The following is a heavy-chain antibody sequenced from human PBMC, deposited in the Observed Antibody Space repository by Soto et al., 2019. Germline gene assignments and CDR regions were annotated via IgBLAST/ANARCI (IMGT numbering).Heavy chain of an antibody. V-gene: IGHV4-38-2*02. CDR2: IYHSGST. J-gene: IGHJ4*02. D-gene: IGHD6-19*01. CDR1: GYSICSGYY. Sequence: SETLSLTCAVSGYSICSGYYWGWIRQPPGKGLEWIGSIYHSGSTYYNPSLKSRVTISVDTSKNQFSLKLSSVTAADTAVYYCARDEQWLVQSWVYWGQGTLVTVSS. CDR3: ARDEQWLVQSWVY.